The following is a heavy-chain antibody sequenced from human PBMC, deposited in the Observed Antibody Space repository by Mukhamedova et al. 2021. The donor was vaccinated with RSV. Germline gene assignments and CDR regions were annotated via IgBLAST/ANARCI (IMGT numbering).Heavy chain of an antibody. V-gene: IGHV1-69*04. J-gene: IGHJ4*02. CDR3: VRAAGSGWAAGIDY. D-gene: IGHD6-19*01. Sequence: VRQAPGHGPEWVGTIIPMVGIGNYAQKFQGRVIITADESTSTAYMELSGLRSDDTAVYYCVRAAGSGWAAGIDYWGQGTLVTVSS. CDR2: IIPMVGIG.